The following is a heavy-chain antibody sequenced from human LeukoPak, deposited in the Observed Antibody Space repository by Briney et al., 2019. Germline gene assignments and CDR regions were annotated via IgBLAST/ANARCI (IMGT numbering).Heavy chain of an antibody. V-gene: IGHV1-58*02. CDR1: GFTFTSSA. D-gene: IGHD6-13*01. CDR2: IVVGSGNT. J-gene: IGHJ4*02. CDR3: VRESYVAAGAIDS. Sequence: SVKVSCKASGFTFTSSAMQWMRQARGQRLEWIGWIVVGSGNTNYAQKFQERVTITRDMSTSTAYMELNSLRAEDTAVYYCVRESYVAAGAIDSWGQGTLVTVSS.